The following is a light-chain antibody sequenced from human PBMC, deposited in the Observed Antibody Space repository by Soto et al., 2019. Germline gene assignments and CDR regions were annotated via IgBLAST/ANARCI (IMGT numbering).Light chain of an antibody. CDR1: SSDVGGHNS. J-gene: IGLJ1*01. CDR3: SSFTSSVTYV. Sequence: SVLTQPASVSGSPGQSITISCTGTSSDVGGHNSVSWYRQDPGKAPKLMIYDVSNRPSGVSDRFSGSKSGNTASLIISGLQIEDEADYYCSSFTSSVTYVFGTGTKVTVL. V-gene: IGLV2-14*01. CDR2: DVS.